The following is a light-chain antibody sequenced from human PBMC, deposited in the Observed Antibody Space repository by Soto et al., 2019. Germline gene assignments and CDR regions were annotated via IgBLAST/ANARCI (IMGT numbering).Light chain of an antibody. CDR2: DAA. J-gene: IGKJ1*01. CDR1: PAIASF. V-gene: IGKV1-9*01. Sequence: IQLTQSPSSLSGSVGDRVTISCGASPAIASFLAWYQQKPGTATKLLIYDAATLQSGVPSRFSGSRSGTEYTLTIGSLQPEDFATYYCQQLNGSPWTFGQGTKVEI. CDR3: QQLNGSPWT.